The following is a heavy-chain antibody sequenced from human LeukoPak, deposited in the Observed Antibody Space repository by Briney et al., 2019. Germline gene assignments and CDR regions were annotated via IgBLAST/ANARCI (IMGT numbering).Heavy chain of an antibody. D-gene: IGHD4-17*01. Sequence: GGSLRLSCAASGFTFSSYGRHWVRQAPGKGLEWVAFIRYDGSNKYYADSVKGRFTISRDNSKNTLYLQMNSLRAEDTAVYYCAKSMTTVTPGAFDIWGQGTMVTVSS. CDR1: GFTFSSYG. CDR3: AKSMTTVTPGAFDI. CDR2: IRYDGSNK. J-gene: IGHJ3*02. V-gene: IGHV3-30*02.